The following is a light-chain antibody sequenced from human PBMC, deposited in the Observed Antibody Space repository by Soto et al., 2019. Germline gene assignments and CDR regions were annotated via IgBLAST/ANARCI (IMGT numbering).Light chain of an antibody. V-gene: IGLV2-14*01. J-gene: IGLJ1*01. CDR3: ISYTTRTTLACV. CDR2: GVS. CDR1: SSDIGDYDY. Sequence: QSALTQPASVSGSPGQSITISCTGTSSDIGDYDYVSWYQQHPGKAPKLIIYGVSNRPSGVSSRFSGSKSDITASLTISGLQAEDEADYYCISYTTRTTLACVFGSGTKRTVL.